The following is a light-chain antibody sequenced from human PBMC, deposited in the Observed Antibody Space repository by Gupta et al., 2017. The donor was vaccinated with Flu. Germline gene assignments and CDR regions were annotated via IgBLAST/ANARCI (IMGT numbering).Light chain of an antibody. Sequence: QTVVTQEPSLSVSPGGTVTLTCGLSSGSVATTHYPSWYQPTPGQAPRTLVYNTNTRSAGVPDRFSGSILENTAALTITGAQADEEYIYHCVLYGGSGIWVFGGGTKVTVL. V-gene: IGLV8-61*01. CDR1: SGSVATTHY. J-gene: IGLJ3*02. CDR3: VLYGGSGIWV. CDR2: NTN.